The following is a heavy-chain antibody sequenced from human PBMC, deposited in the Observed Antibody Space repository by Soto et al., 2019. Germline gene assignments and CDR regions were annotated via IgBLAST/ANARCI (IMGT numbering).Heavy chain of an antibody. J-gene: IGHJ4*02. CDR1: GFTFSNYW. CDR2: IDSDGSRI. CDR3: VRTSLVVAVATREDF. Sequence: EVQLVESGGGLVQPGESLRLSCAASGFTFSNYWMHWVRQAPGKGLVWVSRIDSDGSRITYAYFVKGRFTISRDNAKNTVYLHMNSLTAEDTAVYYCVRTSLVVAVATREDFWGQGTLVTVSS. D-gene: IGHD2-15*01. V-gene: IGHV3-74*01.